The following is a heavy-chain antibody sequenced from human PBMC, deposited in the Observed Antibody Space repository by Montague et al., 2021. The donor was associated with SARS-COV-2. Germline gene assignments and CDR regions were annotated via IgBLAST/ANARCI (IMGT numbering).Heavy chain of an antibody. CDR2: INQDETAK. J-gene: IGHJ4*02. D-gene: IGHD3/OR15-3a*01. CDR1: GFTSGDYQ. CDR3: ARSPRGSGTGWLDY. Sequence: SLRLSCAASGFTSGDYQMTWVRQAPGKGLQWVANINQDETAKTYVDSVKGRFTISRDNAKNSPILQMNSLKDEDTAVYYCARSPRGSGTGWLDYWGQGTLVTVPS. V-gene: IGHV3-7*01.